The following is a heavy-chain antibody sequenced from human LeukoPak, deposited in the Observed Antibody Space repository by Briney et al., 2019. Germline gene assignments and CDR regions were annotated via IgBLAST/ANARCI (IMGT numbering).Heavy chain of an antibody. CDR3: ARTVEGHFDF. D-gene: IGHD5-24*01. CDR1: AFTFKTYT. J-gene: IGHJ4*02. CDR2: ISTAGNLI. Sequence: PGGSLRLSXVASAFTFKTYTLNWVRQTPGKGLEWVSYISTAGNLINYVDSVRGRFTISRDNAKNSLYLYMSSLTPEDTAVYYCARTVEGHFDFRGQGTLVTVSS. V-gene: IGHV3-21*01.